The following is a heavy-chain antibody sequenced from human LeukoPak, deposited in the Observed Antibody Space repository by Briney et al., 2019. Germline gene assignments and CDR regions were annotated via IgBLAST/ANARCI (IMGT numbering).Heavy chain of an antibody. CDR1: GFTFSTYW. J-gene: IGHJ6*03. Sequence: GGSLRLSCAASGFTFSTYWMNWVRHPPGKGLVWVSRINSDGSSTTYADSVMGRFTISRDNATNTLFLQMNSLRADDTAVYYCARSTSHYYYYYMDVWGKGTTVTISS. CDR3: ARSTSHYYYYYMDV. CDR2: INSDGSST. V-gene: IGHV3-74*01.